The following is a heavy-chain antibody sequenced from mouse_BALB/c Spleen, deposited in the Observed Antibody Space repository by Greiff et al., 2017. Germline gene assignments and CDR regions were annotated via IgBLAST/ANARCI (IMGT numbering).Heavy chain of an antibody. V-gene: IGHV5-17*02. CDR1: GFTFSSFG. CDR2: ISSGSSTI. J-gene: IGHJ4*01. CDR3: ARQNGYDLGY. Sequence: VQLKESGGGLVQPGGSRQLSCAASGFTFSSFGMHWVRQAPEKGLEWVAYISSGSSTIYYADTVKGRFTISRDNPKNTLFLQMTSLRSEDTAMYDCARQNGYDLGYWGQGTSVTVSS. D-gene: IGHD2-2*01.